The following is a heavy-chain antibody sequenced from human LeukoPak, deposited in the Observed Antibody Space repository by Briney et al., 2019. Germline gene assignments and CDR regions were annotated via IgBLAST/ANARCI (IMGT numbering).Heavy chain of an antibody. V-gene: IGHV3-74*01. J-gene: IGHJ4*02. Sequence: PGGSLRLSCAASGFLFSTYWMHWVRQAPGKGLVWVSRLNSDGSSTNYADSVKGRFTISRDNAKNTLFLQMNTLRAEDTAVYYCARDVAYFDYWGQGTLVTVSS. CDR2: LNSDGSST. CDR1: GFLFSTYW. D-gene: IGHD2-15*01. CDR3: ARDVAYFDY.